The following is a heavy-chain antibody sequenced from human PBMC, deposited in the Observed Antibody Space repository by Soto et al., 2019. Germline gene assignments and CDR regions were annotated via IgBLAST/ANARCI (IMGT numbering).Heavy chain of an antibody. CDR3: ARNTLSRTTTALDY. V-gene: IGHV4-31*01. Sequence: SETLSLTCTVSGGSISSGGYYWSWIRQHPGKGLEWIGYIYYSGSTYYNPSLKRPVNISVDTSNNQFSLKLSSVTAADTAVYYCARNTLSRTTTALDYWGQGTLVPVS. CDR2: IYYSGST. J-gene: IGHJ4*02. CDR1: GGSISSGGYY. D-gene: IGHD2-2*02.